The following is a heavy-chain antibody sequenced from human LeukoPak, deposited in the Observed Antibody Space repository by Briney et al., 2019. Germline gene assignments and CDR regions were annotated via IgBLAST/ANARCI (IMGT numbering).Heavy chain of an antibody. D-gene: IGHD3-10*01. CDR3: AAYGLGSSRRFDP. J-gene: IGHJ5*02. CDR1: GGSISSAGYY. Sequence: SETLSLTCTVSGGSISSAGYYWIWIRQHPGKGLEWIGYIYYSGSTYYSPSLKSRVTISLHTSKNQFSLNLSSVTAADTAVYYCAAYGLGSSRRFDPWGRGTLVTVSS. CDR2: IYYSGST. V-gene: IGHV4-31*03.